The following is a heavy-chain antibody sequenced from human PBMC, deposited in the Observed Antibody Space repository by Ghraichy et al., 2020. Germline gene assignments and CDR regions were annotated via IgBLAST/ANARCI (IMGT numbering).Heavy chain of an antibody. Sequence: GGSLRLSCVGTGFTFSSYWMHWVRQAPGKGLVWVSSINIDGSRTNYADSVKGRFTISRDNAKNTVYLQMDSLRTEDAAVYYCVRGDRRWDYGGPHDYWGQGTLVTVSS. V-gene: IGHV3-74*01. CDR2: INIDGSRT. J-gene: IGHJ4*02. CDR3: VRGDRRWDYGGPHDY. D-gene: IGHD4-17*01. CDR1: GFTFSSYW.